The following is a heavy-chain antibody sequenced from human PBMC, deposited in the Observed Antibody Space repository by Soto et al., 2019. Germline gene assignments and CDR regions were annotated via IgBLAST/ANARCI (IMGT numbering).Heavy chain of an antibody. Sequence: ASVKVSCKASGYTFTSYGISWVRQAPGQGLEWMGWISAYNGNTNYAQKLQGRVTMTTDTSTSTAYMELRRLRSDDTAVYYCARDLYYDFWSGYGYYYYYGMEVWGQGTKVTVS. CDR3: ARDLYYDFWSGYGYYYYYGMEV. V-gene: IGHV1-18*01. CDR1: GYTFTSYG. J-gene: IGHJ6*02. CDR2: ISAYNGNT. D-gene: IGHD3-3*01.